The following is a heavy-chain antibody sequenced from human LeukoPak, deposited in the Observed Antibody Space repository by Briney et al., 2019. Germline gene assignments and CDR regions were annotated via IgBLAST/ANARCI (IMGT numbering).Heavy chain of an antibody. J-gene: IGHJ4*02. Sequence: PGGSLRLSCAASGFTFSSYSMNWVRQAPGKGLEWISYISSSSTIYYADSVKGRFTIPRDNAKNSLYLQMNSLRDEDTAVYSCAPHRDGSYPFDYWGQGTLVTVSS. D-gene: IGHD1-26*01. CDR3: APHRDGSYPFDY. CDR1: GFTFSSYS. V-gene: IGHV3-48*02. CDR2: ISSSSTI.